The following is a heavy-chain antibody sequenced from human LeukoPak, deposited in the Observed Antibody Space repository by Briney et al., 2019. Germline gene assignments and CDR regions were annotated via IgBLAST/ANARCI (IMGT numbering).Heavy chain of an antibody. CDR1: GGSISSSNYY. CDR2: IYSGNT. Sequence: SETLSLTCTVSGGSISSSNYYWGWIRQPPGKGLEWIGSIYSGNTYYNPSLKSRVTISVDMSKNQISLKLSSVTAADTAVYYCARDRLLWFGELDFWGQGTLVIVSS. CDR3: ARDRLLWFGELDF. V-gene: IGHV4-39*07. D-gene: IGHD3-10*01. J-gene: IGHJ4*02.